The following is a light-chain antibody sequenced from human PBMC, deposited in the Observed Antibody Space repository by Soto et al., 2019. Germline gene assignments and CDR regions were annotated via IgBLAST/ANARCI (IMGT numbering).Light chain of an antibody. CDR2: EVS. CDR3: NSYAGSNNWV. CDR1: SSDVGVYNY. V-gene: IGLV2-8*01. Sequence: QSALTQPASVSGSPGQSITISCTGTSSDVGVYNYVSWYQQHPGKAPKLMIYEVSKRPSGVPDRFSGSKSGNTASLTVSGLQAEDEADYYCNSYAGSNNWVFGGGTKVTVL. J-gene: IGLJ3*02.